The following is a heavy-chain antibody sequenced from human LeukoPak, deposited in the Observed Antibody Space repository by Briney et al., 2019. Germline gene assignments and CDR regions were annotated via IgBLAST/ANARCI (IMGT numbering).Heavy chain of an antibody. Sequence: PGRSLRLSCAASGFTFSSYAMHWVRQAPGKGLEWVAVISYDGSNKYYADSVKGRFTISRDNSKNTLYLQMNSLRAEDTAVYYCARALAVAGRDPSKTYFDYWGQGTLVTVSS. CDR2: ISYDGSNK. V-gene: IGHV3-30-3*01. J-gene: IGHJ4*02. CDR1: GFTFSSYA. CDR3: ARALAVAGRDPSKTYFDY. D-gene: IGHD6-19*01.